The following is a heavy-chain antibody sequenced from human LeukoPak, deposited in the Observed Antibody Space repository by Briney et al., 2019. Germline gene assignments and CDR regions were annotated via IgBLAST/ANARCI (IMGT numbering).Heavy chain of an antibody. J-gene: IGHJ4*02. V-gene: IGHV4-34*01. D-gene: IGHD2-2*01. CDR1: GGSFSGDY. Sequence: SVTLSLTCAVYGGSFSGDYWSWIRQPPGKGLEWIGEINHSGSTNYNPSLKSRVTISVDTSKNQFSLKLSSVTAADTAVYYCARSYAHDYWGQGTLVTVSS. CDR3: ARSYAHDY. CDR2: INHSGST.